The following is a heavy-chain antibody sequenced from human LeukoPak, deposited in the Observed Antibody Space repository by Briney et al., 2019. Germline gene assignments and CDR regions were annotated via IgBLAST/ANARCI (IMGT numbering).Heavy chain of an antibody. V-gene: IGHV1-69*05. Sequence: SVKVSCKASGGTFSSYAISWVRQAPGQGIEWMGRIIAIFGTGNYAQKFQGRGTITTDESTSTAYMELRSLRSEDTAVYYCARGGSGWPLNFGYWGQGTLVTVSS. J-gene: IGHJ4*02. CDR3: ARGGSGWPLNFGY. CDR1: GGTFSSYA. D-gene: IGHD6-19*01. CDR2: IIAIFGTG.